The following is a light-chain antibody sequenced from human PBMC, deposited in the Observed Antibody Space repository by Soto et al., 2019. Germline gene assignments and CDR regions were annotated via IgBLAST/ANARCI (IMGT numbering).Light chain of an antibody. Sequence: DIQMTQSPSSLSASIGDRVTITCRASQSISSYLNWFQQKPGVAPKLLIQAASSLQSGVPSRFSGSGSRTDFTLTINSLQPEDFAVYYCQQSYSAPVTFGQGTKM. CDR3: QQSYSAPVT. J-gene: IGKJ2*01. V-gene: IGKV1-39*01. CDR2: AAS. CDR1: QSISSY.